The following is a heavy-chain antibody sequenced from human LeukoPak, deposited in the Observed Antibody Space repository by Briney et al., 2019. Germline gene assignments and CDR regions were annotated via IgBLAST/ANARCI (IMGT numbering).Heavy chain of an antibody. D-gene: IGHD5-18*01. V-gene: IGHV3-48*03. CDR3: ARRGYNYGHVDY. CDR2: ISSSGSTT. J-gene: IGHJ4*02. CDR1: GFTFRTYE. Sequence: GGTLRLTCAASGFTFRTYEMNWVRPAPGKGLEWVSYISSSGSTTYYADSVKGRFTISRDNAKNSLYLQMNSLRAEDTAVYYCARRGYNYGHVDYWGQGTLVTVSS.